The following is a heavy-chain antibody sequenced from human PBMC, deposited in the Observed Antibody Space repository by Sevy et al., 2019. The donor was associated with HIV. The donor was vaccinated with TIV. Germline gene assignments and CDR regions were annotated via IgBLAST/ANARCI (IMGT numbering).Heavy chain of an antibody. Sequence: GGSLRLSCAASGFTFSPYWMTWVRQAPGKGLEWVANIRPDGSDKCYVDSVKGRFTTSRDNAKNSLYLQMNSLRADDTAMYYCARGVGLDCWGQGALVTVSS. V-gene: IGHV3-7*01. J-gene: IGHJ4*02. CDR2: IRPDGSDK. CDR1: GFTFSPYW. D-gene: IGHD1-26*01. CDR3: ARGVGLDC.